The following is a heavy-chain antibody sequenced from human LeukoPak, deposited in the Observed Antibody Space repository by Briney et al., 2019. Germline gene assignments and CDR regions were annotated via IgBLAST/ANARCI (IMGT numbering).Heavy chain of an antibody. CDR3: ALTAKKNAFDI. D-gene: IGHD1-14*01. CDR2: INHSGST. CDR1: GGSFSGYY. J-gene: IGHJ3*02. Sequence: SETLSLTCAVYGGSFSGYYWSWIRQPPGKGLEWIGEINHSGSTNFNPSLKSRVTISVDTSKNQFSLKLSSVTAADTAVYYCALTAKKNAFDIWGQGTMVTASS. V-gene: IGHV4-34*01.